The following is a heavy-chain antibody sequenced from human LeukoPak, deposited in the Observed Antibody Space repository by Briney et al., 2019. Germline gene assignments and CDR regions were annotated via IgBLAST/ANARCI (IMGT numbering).Heavy chain of an antibody. CDR3: ARAGHYYDSSGYSTRSFDY. V-gene: IGHV4-59*01. J-gene: IGHJ4*02. D-gene: IGHD3-22*01. Sequence: SETLSLTCTVSGGSISSYYWSWIRQPPGKGLEWIGYIYYSGSTNYNPSLKGRVTISVDTSKNQFSLKLSSVTAADTAVYYCARAGHYYDSSGYSTRSFDYWGQGTLVTVSS. CDR2: IYYSGST. CDR1: GGSISSYY.